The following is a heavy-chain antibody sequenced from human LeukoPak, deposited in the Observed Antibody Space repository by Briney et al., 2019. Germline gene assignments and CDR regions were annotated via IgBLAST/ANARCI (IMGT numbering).Heavy chain of an antibody. CDR1: GFTFSSYA. Sequence: GGSLRLSCAASGFTFSSYAMGWVRRAPGKGLEWVSAISGSGGSTYYADSVKGRFTISRDNSKNTLYLQMNSLRAEDTAVYYCARDLIPGIAVAGTMSYWGQGTLVTVSS. V-gene: IGHV3-23*01. CDR3: ARDLIPGIAVAGTMSY. J-gene: IGHJ4*02. CDR2: ISGSGGST. D-gene: IGHD6-19*01.